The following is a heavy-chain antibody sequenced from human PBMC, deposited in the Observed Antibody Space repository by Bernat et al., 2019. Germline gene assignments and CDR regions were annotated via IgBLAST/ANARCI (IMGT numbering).Heavy chain of an antibody. CDR1: GGSISSYY. V-gene: IGHV4-59*01. J-gene: IGHJ4*02. Sequence: QVQLQESGPGLVKPSETLSLTCTVSGGSISSYYWSWIRQPPGKGLEWIGYIYYSGSTNYNPSLKSRVTISVDTSKNQFSLKLSSVTAADTAVYYCARGYGSGSYHYWGQGTLFTVSS. CDR3: ARGYGSGSYHY. CDR2: IYYSGST. D-gene: IGHD3-10*01.